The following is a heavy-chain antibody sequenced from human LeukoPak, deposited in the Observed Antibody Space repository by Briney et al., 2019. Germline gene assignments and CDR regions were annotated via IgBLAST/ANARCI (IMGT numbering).Heavy chain of an antibody. D-gene: IGHD5-18*01. CDR1: GYTFTSYY. Sequence: RASVKVSCKASGYTFTSYYMHWVRQAPGQGLEWMGIINPSGGSTSYAQKFQGRVTMTRDTSTSTVYMELSSLRSEDTAVYYCARVRPQVDTAMESGLDYWGQGTLVTVSS. J-gene: IGHJ4*02. V-gene: IGHV1-46*01. CDR2: INPSGGST. CDR3: ARVRPQVDTAMESGLDY.